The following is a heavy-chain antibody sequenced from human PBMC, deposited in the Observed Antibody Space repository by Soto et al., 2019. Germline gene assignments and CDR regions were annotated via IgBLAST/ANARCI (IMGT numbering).Heavy chain of an antibody. Sequence: GGSLRLSCAASGFTFSSYWMSWVRQAPGKGLEWVANIKQDGSEKYYVDSVKGRFTISRDNAKNSLYLQMNSLRAEDTAVYYCARDDVTMVRGAWGDYYYYYYMDVWGKGTTVTVSS. CDR3: ARDDVTMVRGAWGDYYYYYYMDV. D-gene: IGHD3-10*01. CDR2: IKQDGSEK. CDR1: GFTFSSYW. J-gene: IGHJ6*03. V-gene: IGHV3-7*01.